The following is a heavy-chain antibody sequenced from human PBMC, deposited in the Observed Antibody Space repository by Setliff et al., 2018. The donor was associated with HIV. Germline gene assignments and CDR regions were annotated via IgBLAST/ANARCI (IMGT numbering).Heavy chain of an antibody. V-gene: IGHV4-4*09. J-gene: IGHJ3*02. CDR2: IYGSGST. D-gene: IGHD4-17*01. CDR3: ARAFPMTTVVTQSGYGAFDI. CDR1: GDSIGTYS. Sequence: SETLSLTCAVSGDSIGTYSWHWLRQPPGKGLEWIGYIYGSGSTGYNPSLTSRVTMSTDTPNNRFALKLTSVTAADTAVYYCARAFPMTTVVTQSGYGAFDIWGQGTMVTVSS.